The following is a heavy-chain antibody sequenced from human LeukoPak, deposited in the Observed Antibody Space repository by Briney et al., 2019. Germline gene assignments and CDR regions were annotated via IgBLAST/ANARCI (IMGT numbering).Heavy chain of an antibody. CDR3: AKDRCSNGIGCYYYYMDV. CDR1: GFTFSSHV. Sequence: GGSLRLSCAASGFTFSSHVISWVRQTPGKGLEWVSAISASSGRTYYADSVKGRFSISRDSSKNILYLQMNSLRAEDTAVYYCAKDRCSNGIGCYYYYMDVWGKGTTVTISS. V-gene: IGHV3-23*01. D-gene: IGHD2-8*01. J-gene: IGHJ6*03. CDR2: ISASSGRT.